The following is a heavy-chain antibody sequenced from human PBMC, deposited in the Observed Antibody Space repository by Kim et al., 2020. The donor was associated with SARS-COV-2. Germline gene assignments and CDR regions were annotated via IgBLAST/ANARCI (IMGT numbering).Heavy chain of an antibody. D-gene: IGHD3-22*01. J-gene: IGHJ4*02. CDR1: GFTFMNNG. V-gene: IGHV3-23*01. CDR3: AHHYDDSGSEGFDH. Sequence: GGSLRLSCVASGFTFMNNGMSWVRRVPGKGLEWVSSISGDGGRTFYADSVMGRFVISRDTSANTVFLEMHTLRADDTAIYYCAHHYDDSGSEGFDHWGPGTLVTVSS. CDR2: ISGDGGRT.